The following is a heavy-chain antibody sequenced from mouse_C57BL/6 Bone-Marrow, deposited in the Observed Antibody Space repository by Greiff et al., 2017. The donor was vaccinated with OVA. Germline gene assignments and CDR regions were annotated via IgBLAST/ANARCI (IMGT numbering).Heavy chain of an antibody. CDR3: AREIFYYGSSLYYFDY. Sequence: QVQLQQPGAELVRPGSSVKLSCKASGYTFTSYWMHWVKQRPIQGLEWIGNIDPSDSETHYNQKFKDKATLTVDKSSSTAYMQLSSLTSEDSAVYYCAREIFYYGSSLYYFDYWGQGTTLTVSS. CDR1: GYTFTSYW. CDR2: IDPSDSET. J-gene: IGHJ2*01. V-gene: IGHV1-52*01. D-gene: IGHD1-1*01.